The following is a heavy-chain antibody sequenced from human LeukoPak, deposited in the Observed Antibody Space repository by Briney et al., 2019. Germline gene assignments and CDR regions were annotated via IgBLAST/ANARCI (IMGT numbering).Heavy chain of an antibody. CDR3: ARGFSFPSGSYRTYYFDY. D-gene: IGHD1-26*01. J-gene: IGHJ4*02. CDR1: GFTVSSNY. V-gene: IGHV3-66*01. Sequence: QPGGSLRLSCAASGFTVSSNYMSWVRQAPGKGLEWVSVIYSGGSTYYADSVKGRFTISRDNSKNTLYLQMNSLRAEDTAVYYCARGFSFPSGSYRTYYFDYWGQGTLVTVSS. CDR2: IYSGGST.